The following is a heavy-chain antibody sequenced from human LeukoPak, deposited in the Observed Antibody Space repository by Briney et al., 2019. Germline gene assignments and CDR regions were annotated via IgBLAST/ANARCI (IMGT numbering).Heavy chain of an antibody. CDR1: GFTISNYW. Sequence: QPGGSLRLSCVASGFTISNYWMHWVRQAPGKGLVWASRINSDGSITTYADSVKGRFNISRDNAKNTMYLQMNSLRDEDTAVYYCATLLPGVWGQGTLVTVSS. CDR2: INSDGSIT. J-gene: IGHJ4*02. D-gene: IGHD1-26*01. CDR3: ATLLPGV. V-gene: IGHV3-74*01.